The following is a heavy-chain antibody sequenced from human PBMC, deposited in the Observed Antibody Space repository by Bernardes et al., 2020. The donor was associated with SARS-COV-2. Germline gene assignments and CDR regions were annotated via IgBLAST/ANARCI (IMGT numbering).Heavy chain of an antibody. Sequence: SETLTLTCGVYGGSFLGYYWSWIRQPPGKGLEWIGEINHSGSTNYNSSLKSRVTISVDTSKNQFSLKLDSVTAADTAVYSCASRSGNFYAGYFDHWGLGTLVTVSS. CDR2: INHSGST. CDR1: GGSFLGYY. CDR3: ASRSGNFYAGYFDH. J-gene: IGHJ4*02. V-gene: IGHV4-34*01. D-gene: IGHD1-26*01.